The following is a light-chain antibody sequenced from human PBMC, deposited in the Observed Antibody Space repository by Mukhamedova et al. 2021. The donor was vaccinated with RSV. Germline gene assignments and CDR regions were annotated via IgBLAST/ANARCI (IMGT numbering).Light chain of an antibody. J-gene: IGKJ1*01. CDR3: QQYKSFPWT. Sequence: GDRVIITCRASQSIDSWLAWYQQKPGKAPKLLIYKASSLESGVPSRFSGSGSGTEFILSISSLQPDDFATYYCQQYKSFPWTFGQG. CDR2: KAS. CDR1: QSIDSW. V-gene: IGKV1-5*03.